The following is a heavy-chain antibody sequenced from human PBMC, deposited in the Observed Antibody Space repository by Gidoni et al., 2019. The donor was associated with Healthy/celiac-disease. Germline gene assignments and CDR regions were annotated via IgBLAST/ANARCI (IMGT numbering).Heavy chain of an antibody. V-gene: IGHV4-59*01. CDR1: GGSISSYY. J-gene: IGHJ3*02. D-gene: IGHD3-22*01. Sequence: QVQLQESGPGLVKPSETLSLTCTVSGGSISSYYWSWIRRPPGKGLEWIGYIYYSGRTNYNPSLKSRVTISVDTSKNQFSLKLSSVTAADTAVYYCATHHRSYYYDSISAFDIWGQGTMVTVSS. CDR2: IYYSGRT. CDR3: ATHHRSYYYDSISAFDI.